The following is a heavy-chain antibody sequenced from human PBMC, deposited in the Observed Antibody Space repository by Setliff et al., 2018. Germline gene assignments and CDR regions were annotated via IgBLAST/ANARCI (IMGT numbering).Heavy chain of an antibody. V-gene: IGHV3-48*01. CDR1: GFTFSSYS. CDR2: ISSSSSTI. J-gene: IGHJ4*02. D-gene: IGHD2-2*01. Sequence: GGSLRLSCAASGFTFSSYSMNWVRQAPGKGLEWVSYISSSSSTIYYADSVKGRFTISRDNAKNSLYLQMKSLRAEDTAVYYCARLVVGPAEHLDYWGQGTLVTVSS. CDR3: ARLVVGPAEHLDY.